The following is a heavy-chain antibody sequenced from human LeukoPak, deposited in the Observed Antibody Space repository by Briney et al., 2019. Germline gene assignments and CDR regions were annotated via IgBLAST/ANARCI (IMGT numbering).Heavy chain of an antibody. J-gene: IGHJ4*02. V-gene: IGHV4-39*02. D-gene: IGHD5-18*01. CDR2: IYYSGTT. CDR3: ARDLSGVTGYTYGRGIDY. Sequence: SETLSLTCTVSGGSISSSTYSCGWIRQPPGKGLEWIGTIYYSGTTYYNPSLKSRVTISVDTSKNQFSLKLSSVTAADTAVYYCARDLSGVTGYTYGRGIDYWGQGTLVTVSS. CDR1: GGSISSSTYS.